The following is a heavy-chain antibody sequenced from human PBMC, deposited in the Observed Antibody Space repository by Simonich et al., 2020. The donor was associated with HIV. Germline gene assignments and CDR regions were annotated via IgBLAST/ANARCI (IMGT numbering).Heavy chain of an antibody. Sequence: VQLVQSGAEVKKPGASVKVSCKASGYTFTGYYIHWVRQAPGKGLQWMGFVDPEEGETIYAQKFQGRVTMTRDTSTSTVYMELSSLRSEDTAVYYCAREGSSWYYFDYWGQGTLVTVSS. CDR1: GYTFTGYY. J-gene: IGHJ4*02. CDR3: AREGSSWYYFDY. V-gene: IGHV1-69-2*01. CDR2: VDPEEGET. D-gene: IGHD6-13*01.